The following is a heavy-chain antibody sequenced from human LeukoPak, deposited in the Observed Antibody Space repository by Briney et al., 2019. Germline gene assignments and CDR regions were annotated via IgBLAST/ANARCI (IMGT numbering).Heavy chain of an antibody. CDR3: ARGSHAGYSYGPFDY. CDR1: GFTFSSYE. J-gene: IGHJ4*02. Sequence: PGGSLRLSCAASGFTFSSYEMNWVRQALGKGLEWVSYISSSGSTIYYADSVKGRFTISRDNAKNSLYLQMNSLRAEDTAVYYCARGSHAGYSYGPFDYWGQGTLVTVSS. CDR2: ISSSGSTI. V-gene: IGHV3-48*03. D-gene: IGHD5-18*01.